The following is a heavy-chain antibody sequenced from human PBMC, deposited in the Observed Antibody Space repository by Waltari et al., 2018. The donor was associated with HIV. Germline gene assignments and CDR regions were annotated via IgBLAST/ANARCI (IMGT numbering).Heavy chain of an antibody. CDR3: ARGPRITMFQGVGTPFDS. CDR2: INPSTGAT. J-gene: IGHJ4*02. D-gene: IGHD3-10*01. Sequence: QVQLVQSGADVKKPGASVIVSCRASGYTFTAYYIHWVRQAPGQGLEWMGRINPSTGATDYAQKCQGAVTMTGDTSINTAYMQLSRLMSEHTAIYYCARGPRITMFQGVGTPFDSWGQGTLVIVSS. V-gene: IGHV1-2*06. CDR1: GYTFTAYY.